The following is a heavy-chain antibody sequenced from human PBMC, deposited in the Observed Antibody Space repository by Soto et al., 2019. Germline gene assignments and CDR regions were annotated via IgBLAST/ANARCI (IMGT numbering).Heavy chain of an antibody. CDR2: ISSSSSTI. V-gene: IGHV3-48*02. Sequence: GGSLRLSCAASGFTFSSYSMNWVRQAPGKGLEWVSYISSSSSTIYYADSVKGRFTISRDNAKNSLYLQMNSLRDEDTDVYYCARSSYYDFWSGYYDAFDIWGQGTMVTVSS. J-gene: IGHJ3*02. CDR3: ARSSYYDFWSGYYDAFDI. D-gene: IGHD3-3*01. CDR1: GFTFSSYS.